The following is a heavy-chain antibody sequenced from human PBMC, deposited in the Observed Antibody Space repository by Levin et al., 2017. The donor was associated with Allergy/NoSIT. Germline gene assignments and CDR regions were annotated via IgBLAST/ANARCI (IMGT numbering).Heavy chain of an antibody. V-gene: IGHV4-59*01. D-gene: IGHD2-15*01. CDR1: GGSISTYS. Sequence: PSQTLSLTCTVSGGSISTYSWSWIRQPPGKGLQWIGYISYSGFTNYNPSLKSRVTISADTSKNQFSLKLSSVTAADTAVYYCAKHQVCSGGSCYHGGWFDPWGQGSLVTVSS. CDR3: AKHQVCSGGSCYHGGWFDP. J-gene: IGHJ5*02. CDR2: ISYSGFT.